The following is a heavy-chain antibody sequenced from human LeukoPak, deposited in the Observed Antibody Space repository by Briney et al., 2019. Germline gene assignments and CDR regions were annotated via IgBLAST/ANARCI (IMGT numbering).Heavy chain of an antibody. V-gene: IGHV3-23*01. CDR3: AKGAATKPFDC. D-gene: IGHD1-7*01. CDR2: ISGNGDYT. Sequence: GGSLRLSCAASGFTFSANPMSSVRQAPGKGLEWVSSISGNGDYTYYADSVKGRLTISRDNSKNTLYVQVNSLRAEDTAVYYCAKGAATKPFDCWGQGTLVTVSS. CDR1: GFTFSANP. J-gene: IGHJ4*02.